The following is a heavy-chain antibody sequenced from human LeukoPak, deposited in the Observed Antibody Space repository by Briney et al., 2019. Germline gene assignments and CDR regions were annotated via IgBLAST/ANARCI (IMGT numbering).Heavy chain of an antibody. CDR2: IKQDGSEK. J-gene: IGHJ4*02. D-gene: IGHD3-22*01. CDR1: GFTFNSFW. Sequence: PGGSLRLSCAASGFTFNSFWMSWVRQAPGKGLEWVANIKQDGSEKYYVDSVKGRCTISRDNAKNSLSLQLNSLRAEDTAVYFCAKRGVVIRVILVGFHKEAYYFDSWGQGALVTVSS. CDR3: AKRGVVIRVILVGFHKEAYYFDS. V-gene: IGHV3-7*03.